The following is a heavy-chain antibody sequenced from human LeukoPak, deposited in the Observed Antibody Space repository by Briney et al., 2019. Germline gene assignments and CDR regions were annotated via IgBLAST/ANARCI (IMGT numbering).Heavy chain of an antibody. CDR3: AKEEGGSQLGHFDY. CDR2: IRYDGSNK. CDR1: GFTFSSYS. J-gene: IGHJ4*02. V-gene: IGHV3-30*02. D-gene: IGHD1-26*01. Sequence: GGSLRLSCAASGFTFSSYSMNWVRQAPGKGLEWVAFIRYDGSNKYYADSVKGRFTISRDNSKNTLYLQMNSLRAEDTAVYYCAKEEGGSQLGHFDYWGQGTLVTVSS.